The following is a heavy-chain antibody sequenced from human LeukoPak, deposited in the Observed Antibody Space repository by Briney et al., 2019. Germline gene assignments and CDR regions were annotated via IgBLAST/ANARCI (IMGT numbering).Heavy chain of an antibody. D-gene: IGHD1-26*01. Sequence: KSSETLSLTCTVSGGSISSYYWSWIRQPPGKGLEWIGYIYYSGSTNYNPSLKSRVTISVDTSKNQFSLKLSSVTAADTAVYYCARGGIVDPAPQIDYWGQGTLVTVSS. CDR3: ARGGIVDPAPQIDY. J-gene: IGHJ4*02. CDR2: IYYSGST. CDR1: GGSISSYY. V-gene: IGHV4-59*01.